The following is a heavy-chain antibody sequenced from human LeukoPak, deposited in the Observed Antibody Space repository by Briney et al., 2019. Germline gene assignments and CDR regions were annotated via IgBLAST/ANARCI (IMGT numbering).Heavy chain of an antibody. V-gene: IGHV3-30*03. CDR3: ARDPGSGYYYPMDY. Sequence: GGSLRLSCAASGFTFSNYGMHWVRQAPGKGLEWVAIISYDGSNKYYADSVKGRFTISRDNSKNTLYLQMNSLRAEDTAVYYCARDPGSGYYYPMDYWGQGTLVTVSS. CDR2: ISYDGSNK. D-gene: IGHD3-22*01. J-gene: IGHJ4*02. CDR1: GFTFSNYG.